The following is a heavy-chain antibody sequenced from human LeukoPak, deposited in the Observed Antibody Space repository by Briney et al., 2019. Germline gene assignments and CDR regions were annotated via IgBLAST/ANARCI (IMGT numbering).Heavy chain of an antibody. CDR3: ARDSMALLWFGELLGPFDS. D-gene: IGHD3-10*01. V-gene: IGHV3-7*01. J-gene: IGHJ4*02. Sequence: GGSLRLSCAASGFTFSSYWMSWVRQAPGKGLEWVANIKEDGSEKYYVDSVKGRFTISRDNAKKSLYLQMKSLRAEDTAVYYCARDSMALLWFGELLGPFDSWGQGTLVTVSS. CDR1: GFTFSSYW. CDR2: IKEDGSEK.